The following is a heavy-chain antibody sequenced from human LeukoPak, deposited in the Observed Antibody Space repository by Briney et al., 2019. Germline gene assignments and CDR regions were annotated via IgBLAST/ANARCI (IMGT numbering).Heavy chain of an antibody. D-gene: IGHD2-21*02. CDR2: IIPISGTA. CDR3: ARSYCGGDCTYYYYGMDV. J-gene: IGHJ6*02. Sequence: ASVKVSCKASGGTFSSYAISWVRQAPGQGLEWMGGIIPISGTANYAQKFQGRVTITADESTSTAYMELSSLRSEDTAVYYCARSYCGGDCTYYYYGMDVWGQGTTVTVSS. CDR1: GGTFSSYA. V-gene: IGHV1-69*13.